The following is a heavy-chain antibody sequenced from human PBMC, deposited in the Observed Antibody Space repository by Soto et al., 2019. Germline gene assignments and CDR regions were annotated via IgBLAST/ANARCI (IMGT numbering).Heavy chain of an antibody. V-gene: IGHV1-69*02. CDR1: GGTFSSYT. CDR2: IIPILGIA. J-gene: IGHJ5*02. D-gene: IGHD2-21*02. CDR3: ARTNCGGDCYSGWFDP. Sequence: QVQLVQSGAEVKKPGFSVKVSCKASGGTFSSYTISWVRQAPGQGLEWMGRIIPILGIANYAQKFQGRVTITADKSTSTAYMELSSLRSEDAAVYYCARTNCGGDCYSGWFDPWGQGTLVTVSS.